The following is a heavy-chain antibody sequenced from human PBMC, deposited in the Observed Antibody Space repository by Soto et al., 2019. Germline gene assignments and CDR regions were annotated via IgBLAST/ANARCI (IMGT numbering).Heavy chain of an antibody. V-gene: IGHV3-30*18. D-gene: IGHD3-22*01. J-gene: IGHJ5*02. Sequence: PVGSLRLSCAASGFTFSTYGMHWVRQAPGKGLEWVALISSDGSKTYYLDSVKGRFTISRDNSKSTLFLQMNSLRTEDTAVYYCAKGFLVVTRPPFGPWGQGTLVTVSS. CDR3: AKGFLVVTRPPFGP. CDR1: GFTFSTYG. CDR2: ISSDGSKT.